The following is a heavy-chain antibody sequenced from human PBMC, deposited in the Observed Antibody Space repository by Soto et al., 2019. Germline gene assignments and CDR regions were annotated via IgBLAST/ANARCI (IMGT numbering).Heavy chain of an antibody. CDR1: GGSISSGGYS. CDR3: ASRYCSGGSCSAEF. CDR2: MYHSGST. V-gene: IGHV4-30-2*01. J-gene: IGHJ4*02. Sequence: SETLSLTCAVSGGSISSGGYSWSWIRQPPGKGLEWIGYMYHSGSTYYNPSLKSRVTISIDRSKNQFSLKLSSVTAADMAVYYCASRYCSGGSCSAEFWGQGTLVTLSS. D-gene: IGHD2-15*01.